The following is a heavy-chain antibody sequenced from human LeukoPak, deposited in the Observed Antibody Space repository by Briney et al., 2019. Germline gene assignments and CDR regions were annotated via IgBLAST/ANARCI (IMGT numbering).Heavy chain of an antibody. Sequence: GGSLRLSCAASGFTFSRYSMNWVRQAPGKGLEWVSSISSSSSYIYYADSVKGRFTISRDNAKNSLYLQMNSLRAEDTAVYYCASGVGAVDAFDIWGQGTMVTVSS. CDR1: GFTFSRYS. D-gene: IGHD1-26*01. CDR3: ASGVGAVDAFDI. V-gene: IGHV3-21*01. CDR2: ISSSSSYI. J-gene: IGHJ3*02.